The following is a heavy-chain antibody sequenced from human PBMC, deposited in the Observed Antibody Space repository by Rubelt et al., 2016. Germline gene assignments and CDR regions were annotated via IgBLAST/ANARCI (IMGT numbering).Heavy chain of an antibody. V-gene: IGHV4-34*01. CDR3: ARVEMATSRAPGFVDY. D-gene: IGHD5-24*01. CDR2: IDHSGST. Sequence: QVQLQQWGAGLLKPSETLSLTCAVYGGSFSGYYWSWIRQPPGKGLEWIGEIDHSGSTNYNPSLKGVLTIQLATSTDQVSRKLRVVTAADTAGYYWARVEMATSRAPGFVDYWGQGTLVTVSS. J-gene: IGHJ4*02. CDR1: GGSFSGYY.